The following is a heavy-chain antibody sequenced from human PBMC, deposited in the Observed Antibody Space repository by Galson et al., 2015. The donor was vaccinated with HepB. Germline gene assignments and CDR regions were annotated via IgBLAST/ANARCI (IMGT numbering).Heavy chain of an antibody. D-gene: IGHD3-16*01. Sequence: SVKVSCKASGYTFTSYAMHWVRQAPGQRLEWMGWINAGNGNTKYSQKFQGRVTITRDTSASTAYMELSSLRSEDTAVYYCARAGQVSGPYYFDYWGQGTLVTVSS. CDR2: INAGNGNT. CDR1: GYTFTSYA. V-gene: IGHV1-3*01. J-gene: IGHJ4*02. CDR3: ARAGQVSGPYYFDY.